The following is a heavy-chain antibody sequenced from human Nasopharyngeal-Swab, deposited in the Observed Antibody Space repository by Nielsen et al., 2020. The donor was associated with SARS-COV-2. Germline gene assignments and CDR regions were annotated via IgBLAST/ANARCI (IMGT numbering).Heavy chain of an antibody. V-gene: IGHV3-53*01. CDR3: ARDAPAHYGAFY. CDR1: GLTVSSTY. CDR2: TEIGGTT. D-gene: IGHD4-17*01. Sequence: GGSLRLSCAVSGLTVSSTYMSWVCQAPGKGLEWVSVTEIGGTTHYADSVKGRFSISRDSSTNTLYLQMNNVRAEDTAVYYCARDAPAHYGAFYWGRGTLVTVSS. J-gene: IGHJ4*02.